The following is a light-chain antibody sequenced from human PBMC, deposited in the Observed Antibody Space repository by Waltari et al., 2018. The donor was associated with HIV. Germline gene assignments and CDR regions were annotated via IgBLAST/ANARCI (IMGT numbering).Light chain of an antibody. J-gene: IGLJ2*01. CDR3: NSRDNNDNHVV. CDR2: GKN. Sequence: YQQKPGQAPVLVIYGKNNRPSGIPDRFSGSSSGNTASLTITGAQAEDEADYYCNSRDNNDNHVVFGGGTKVTVL. V-gene: IGLV3-19*01.